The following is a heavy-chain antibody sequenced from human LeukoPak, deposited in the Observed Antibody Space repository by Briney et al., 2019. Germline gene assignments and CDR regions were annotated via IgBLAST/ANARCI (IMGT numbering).Heavy chain of an antibody. Sequence: ASVKVSCKASGYSFPSYDINWVRQATGQGLEWMGWMNPNSGNTGYAQKFQGRATMTRNTSISTAYLELSSLKSQDTAVYYCARGHPNWFDPWGQGTLVTVSS. J-gene: IGHJ5*02. CDR1: GYSFPSYD. V-gene: IGHV1-8*01. CDR2: MNPNSGNT. CDR3: ARGHPNWFDP.